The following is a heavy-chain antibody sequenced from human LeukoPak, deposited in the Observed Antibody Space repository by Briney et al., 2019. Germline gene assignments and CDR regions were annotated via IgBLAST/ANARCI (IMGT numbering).Heavy chain of an antibody. D-gene: IGHD3-9*01. CDR2: ISGNGGST. CDR3: ARAGVVRYVAWLINYYMDV. Sequence: SLRLXCAAYGFTFTNHAMEWVRQAPGKGMEYVSAISGNGGSTYYANSVKGRFTICRDNTKNKVYLKMVRLRPGEMGVYYCARAGVVRYVAWLINYYMDVWGKGTTVTVSS. CDR1: GFTFTNHA. J-gene: IGHJ6*03. V-gene: IGHV3-64*01.